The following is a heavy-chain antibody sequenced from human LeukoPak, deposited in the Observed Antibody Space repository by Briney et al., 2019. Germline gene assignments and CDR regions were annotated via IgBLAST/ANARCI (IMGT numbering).Heavy chain of an antibody. Sequence: PGGSLRLSCAASGVTFSSYWMSWVRQAPGKGLEWVANIKEDGSEKYYVDSVKGRFTISRDNAKNSLYLQMNSLRAEDTALYYCARDGHYDILTGYFQDWGQGTLVTVSS. CDR1: GVTFSSYW. CDR3: ARDGHYDILTGYFQD. CDR2: IKEDGSEK. D-gene: IGHD3-9*01. J-gene: IGHJ1*01. V-gene: IGHV3-7*03.